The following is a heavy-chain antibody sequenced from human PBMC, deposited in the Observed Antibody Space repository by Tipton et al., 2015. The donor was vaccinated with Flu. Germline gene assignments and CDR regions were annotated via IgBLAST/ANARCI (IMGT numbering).Heavy chain of an antibody. CDR3: AREGPCSTSCYYYYYGMDV. CDR1: GGSISSYY. D-gene: IGHD2-2*01. CDR2: IYTSGST. V-gene: IGHV4-4*07. Sequence: LRLSCTVSGGSISSYYWSWIRQPAGKGLEWIGRIYTSGSTNYNPSLKSRVTMSVDTSKNQFSLKLSSVTAADTAVYYCAREGPCSTSCYYYYYGMDVWGQGTTVTVSS. J-gene: IGHJ6*02.